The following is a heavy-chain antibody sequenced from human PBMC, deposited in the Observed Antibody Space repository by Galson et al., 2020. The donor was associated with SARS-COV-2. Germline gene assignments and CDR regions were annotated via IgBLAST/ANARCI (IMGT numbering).Heavy chain of an antibody. CDR2: INPSGGSK. CDR3: ARGGSHGMDV. CDR1: GYTFTSYY. V-gene: IGHV1-46*01. D-gene: IGHD6-6*01. J-gene: IGHJ6*02. Sequence: ASVKVSFKASGYTFTSYYMHWVRQAPGQGLEWMGIINPSGGSKIYVEKLQGRVTMTRDTSTSTVYMELSSLRSEDTAVYYCARGGSHGMDVWGQGTTVTVSS.